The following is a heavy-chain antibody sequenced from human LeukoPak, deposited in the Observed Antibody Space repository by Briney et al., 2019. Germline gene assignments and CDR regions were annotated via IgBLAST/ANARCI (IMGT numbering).Heavy chain of an antibody. J-gene: IGHJ4*02. D-gene: IGHD2-2*01. V-gene: IGHV3-23*01. CDR1: GFTFSNYA. CDR3: ARAYCGSISCPSDY. Sequence: GGSLRLSCAASGFTFSNYAMSWVRQAPGKGLEWVSVISGSGGITYYADSVKGRITISRDNSKNTLYVQMNSLRADDTAVYYCARAYCGSISCPSDYWGQGTLVTVSS. CDR2: ISGSGGIT.